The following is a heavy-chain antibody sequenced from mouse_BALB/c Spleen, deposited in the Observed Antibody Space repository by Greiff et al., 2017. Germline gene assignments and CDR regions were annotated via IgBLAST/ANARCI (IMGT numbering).Heavy chain of an antibody. CDR3: NAGVSGKTDDFDY. CDR2: IDPENGDT. CDR1: GFNIKDYY. D-gene: IGHD2-14*01. V-gene: IGHV14-4*02. Sequence: EAHLVESGAELVRSGASVKLSCTASGFNIKDYYMHWVKQRPEQGLEWIGWIDPENGDTEYDPKVQGKATMTSDTSSNTAYLQLSSLTSGDTAGSYYNAGVSGKTDDFDYWGQGTTVTVSS. J-gene: IGHJ2*01.